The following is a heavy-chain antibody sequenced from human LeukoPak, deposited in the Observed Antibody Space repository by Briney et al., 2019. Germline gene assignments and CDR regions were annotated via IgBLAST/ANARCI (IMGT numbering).Heavy chain of an antibody. CDR2: IIPIFGTA. CDR1: GGNFSRYD. Sequence: SVEVSCKASGGNFSRYDINWVRQAPGQGLEWMGGIIPIFGTANYAQKFQGRVTITADESTSTAYMELSSLRPEDTAVYYCARGWLAETTVVTPYNYWGQGTLVTVSS. J-gene: IGHJ4*02. V-gene: IGHV1-69*13. D-gene: IGHD4-23*01. CDR3: ARGWLAETTVVTPYNY.